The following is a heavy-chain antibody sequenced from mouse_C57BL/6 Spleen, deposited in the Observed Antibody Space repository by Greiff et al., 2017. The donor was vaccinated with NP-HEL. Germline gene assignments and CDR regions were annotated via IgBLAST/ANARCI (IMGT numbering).Heavy chain of an antibody. CDR3: ARAPDYYGSSLYFDY. D-gene: IGHD1-1*01. CDR2: ISDGGSYT. CDR1: GFTFSSYA. Sequence: EVQLVESGGGLVKPGGSLKLSCAASGFTFSSYAMSWVRQTPEKRLEWVATISDGGSYTYYPDNVKGRFTISRDNAKNNLYLQMSHLKSEDTAMYYCARAPDYYGSSLYFDYWGQGTTLTVSS. J-gene: IGHJ2*01. V-gene: IGHV5-4*01.